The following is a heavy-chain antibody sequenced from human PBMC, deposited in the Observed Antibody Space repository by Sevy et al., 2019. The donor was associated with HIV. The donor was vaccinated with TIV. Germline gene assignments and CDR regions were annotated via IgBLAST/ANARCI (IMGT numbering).Heavy chain of an antibody. Sequence: GGSLRLSCAGSGFTFSSYWMTWVRQAPGTGLEWVANIKQDGSMKYYENSVKGRFTISRDNAKNSVYLQMNSLRAEDTAIYYCARSIAAIGPDYWGQGTLVTVSS. CDR2: IKQDGSMK. V-gene: IGHV3-7*01. CDR3: ARSIAAIGPDY. CDR1: GFTFSSYW. J-gene: IGHJ4*02. D-gene: IGHD6-13*01.